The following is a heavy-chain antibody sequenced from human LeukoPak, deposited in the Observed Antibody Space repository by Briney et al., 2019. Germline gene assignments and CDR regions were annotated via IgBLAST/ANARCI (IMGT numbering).Heavy chain of an antibody. CDR2: ISSSSSYI. CDR1: GFTFSSYS. D-gene: IGHD6-6*01. CDR3: ARDSSSSRNKFDY. Sequence: GGSLRPSCAASGFTFSSYSMNWVRQAPGKGLEWVSSISSSSSYIYYADSVKGRFTISRDNAKNSLYLQMNSLRAEDTAVYYCARDSSSSRNKFDYWGQGTTVTVSS. J-gene: IGHJ4*03. V-gene: IGHV3-21*01.